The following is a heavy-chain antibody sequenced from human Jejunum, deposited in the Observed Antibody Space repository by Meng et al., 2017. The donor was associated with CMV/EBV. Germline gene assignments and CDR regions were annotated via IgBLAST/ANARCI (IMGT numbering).Heavy chain of an antibody. CDR2: IRYDGSNK. V-gene: IGHV3-33*01. CDR1: GFTFSRYG. D-gene: IGHD4/OR15-4a*01. J-gene: IGHJ4*02. CDR3: ARLTDF. Sequence: SLRISCAASGFTFSRYGIHWVRQAPGKGLEWVTFIRYDGSNKYYADSVKGRFTISRDNSKNTLYLQMNSLRAEDTAVYYCARLTDFWGQGTLVTVSS.